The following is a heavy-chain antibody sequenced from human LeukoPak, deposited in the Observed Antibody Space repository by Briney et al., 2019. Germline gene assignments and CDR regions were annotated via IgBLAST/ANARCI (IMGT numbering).Heavy chain of an antibody. J-gene: IGHJ4*02. Sequence: GGSLRLSCAASGFTFRSFWMTWVRQAPGKGLEWLANIKQDGSEQSYVDSVKGRFTISRDNVKDSLYLQMNSLRVEDTAVYYCARDVNVNYYDSSGYSLWGQGTLVTVSS. V-gene: IGHV3-7*01. D-gene: IGHD3-22*01. CDR3: ARDVNVNYYDSSGYSL. CDR2: IKQDGSEQ. CDR1: GFTFRSFW.